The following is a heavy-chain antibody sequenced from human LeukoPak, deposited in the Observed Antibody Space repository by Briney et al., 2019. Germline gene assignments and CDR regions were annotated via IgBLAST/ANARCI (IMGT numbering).Heavy chain of an antibody. Sequence: GGSLRLSCAASGFTFSSYAMSWVRQAPGKGPEWVSAISGSDDSTYYADSVKGRFTISRDNSKNTLYLQMNSLRAEDTAVYYCERNDYGDYWGQGTLVTVSS. J-gene: IGHJ4*02. CDR1: GFTFSSYA. CDR3: ERNDYGDY. V-gene: IGHV3-23*01. CDR2: ISGSDDST.